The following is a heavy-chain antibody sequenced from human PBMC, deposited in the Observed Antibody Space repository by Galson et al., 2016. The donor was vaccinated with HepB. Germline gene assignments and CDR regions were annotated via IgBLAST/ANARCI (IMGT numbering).Heavy chain of an antibody. J-gene: IGHJ6*02. CDR2: SVPILGMA. CDR1: GGTFSSYA. Sequence: SVKVSCKASGGTFSSYAFSWVRQAPGQGLEWMGRSVPILGMANYAQKFQGRVTITADKSTSTVYMELSSLGSEDTAVYYCARDAVAVAGTLHFYFYGMDVWGQGTTVTVSS. CDR3: ARDAVAVAGTLHFYFYGMDV. V-gene: IGHV1-69*04. D-gene: IGHD6-19*01.